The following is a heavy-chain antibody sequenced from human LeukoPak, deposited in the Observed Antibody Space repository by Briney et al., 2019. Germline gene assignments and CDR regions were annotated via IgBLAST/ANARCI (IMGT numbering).Heavy chain of an antibody. D-gene: IGHD3-3*01. V-gene: IGHV3-30*02. Sequence: PGGSLRLSCATSGFTFSTYAMHWVRRAPGKGPEWVAFIRHDGSNEYYADSVKGRFIISRDKSKNTLYLQMRSLRPDDTAVYYCARHNTRFLERLPALGSWGQGTLVTVSS. CDR3: ARHNTRFLERLPALGS. J-gene: IGHJ5*02. CDR1: GFTFSTYA. CDR2: IRHDGSNE.